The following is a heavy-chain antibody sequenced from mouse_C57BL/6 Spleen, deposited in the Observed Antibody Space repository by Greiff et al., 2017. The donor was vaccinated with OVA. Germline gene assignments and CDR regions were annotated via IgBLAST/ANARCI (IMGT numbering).Heavy chain of an antibody. CDR3: ARSSYTMDY. CDR1: GYSFTGYY. CDR2: INPSTGGT. J-gene: IGHJ4*01. V-gene: IGHV1-42*01. Sequence: LVESGPELVKPGASVKISCKASGYSFTGYYMNWVKQSPEKSLEWIGEINPSTGGTTYNQKFKAKATLTVDKSSSTAYMQLKSLTSEDSAVYYCARSSYTMDYWGQGTSVTVSS.